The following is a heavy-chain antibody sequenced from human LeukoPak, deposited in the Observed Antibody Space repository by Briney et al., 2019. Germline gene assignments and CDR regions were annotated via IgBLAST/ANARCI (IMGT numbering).Heavy chain of an antibody. Sequence: GGSLRLSCAASGFTFSSYGMHWVRQAPGKGLEWVAVIWYDGSNKYYADSVKGRFTISRDNSKNTLYLQMNSLRAEDTAVYYCAREDGTMIAFDYWGQGTLVTVSS. CDR2: IWYDGSNK. J-gene: IGHJ4*02. D-gene: IGHD3-22*01. CDR1: GFTFSSYG. V-gene: IGHV3-33*01. CDR3: AREDGTMIAFDY.